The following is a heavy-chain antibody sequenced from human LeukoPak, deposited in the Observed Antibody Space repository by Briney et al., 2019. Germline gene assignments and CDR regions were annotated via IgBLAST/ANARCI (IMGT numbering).Heavy chain of an antibody. CDR1: GFTFSSYS. D-gene: IGHD6-13*01. CDR3: AKGLAAAGTSLIDY. V-gene: IGHV3-48*01. J-gene: IGHJ4*02. Sequence: GGSLRLSCAASGFTFSSYSMNWVRQAPGKGLEWVSYISSSSSTIYYADSVKGRFTISRDNAKNSLYLQMNSLRAEDTALYYCAKGLAAAGTSLIDYWGQGTLVTVSS. CDR2: ISSSSSTI.